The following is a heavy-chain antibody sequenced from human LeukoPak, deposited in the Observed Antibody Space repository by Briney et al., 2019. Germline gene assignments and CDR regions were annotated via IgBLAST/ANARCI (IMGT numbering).Heavy chain of an antibody. V-gene: IGHV3-53*01. J-gene: IGHJ4*02. CDR2: IYSGGST. CDR3: ARDYGDYAGFDY. Sequence: PGGSLRLSCAASGFTVSSNYMSWVRQAPGKGLEWVSVIYSGGSTYYADSVKGRFSISRDNSKNTLYLQMNSLRAEDTAVYYCARDYGDYAGFDYWGQGTLVTVSS. D-gene: IGHD4-17*01. CDR1: GFTVSSNY.